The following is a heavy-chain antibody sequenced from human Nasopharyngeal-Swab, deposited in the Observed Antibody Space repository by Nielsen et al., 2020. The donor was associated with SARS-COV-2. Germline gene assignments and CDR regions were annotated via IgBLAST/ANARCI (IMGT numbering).Heavy chain of an antibody. J-gene: IGHJ6*03. CDR2: ISSSSSTI. D-gene: IGHD3-9*01. CDR3: ARDYDILTGNGYYMDV. CDR1: GFTFSSYS. V-gene: IGHV3-48*01. Sequence: GESLKISCAASGFTFSSYSMSWVRQAPGKGLEWVSYISSSSSTIYYADSVKGRFTISRDNAKNSLYLQMNSLRAEDTAVYYCARDYDILTGNGYYMDVWGKGTKVTVSS.